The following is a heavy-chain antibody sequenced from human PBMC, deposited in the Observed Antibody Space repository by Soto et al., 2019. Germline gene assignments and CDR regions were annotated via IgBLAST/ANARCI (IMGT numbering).Heavy chain of an antibody. J-gene: IGHJ4*02. Sequence: GGSLRLSCTASGFTFRSYAMNWVRQAPGKGLEWVSSISGTGRNKYYSDSVNGRFTIPRDYSRDTLDLQLNSLRAEDTAIYYCAKGGEYSYTFDYWGQGALVTVSS. V-gene: IGHV3-23*01. CDR3: AKGGEYSYTFDY. CDR2: ISGTGRNK. CDR1: GFTFRSYA. D-gene: IGHD5-18*01.